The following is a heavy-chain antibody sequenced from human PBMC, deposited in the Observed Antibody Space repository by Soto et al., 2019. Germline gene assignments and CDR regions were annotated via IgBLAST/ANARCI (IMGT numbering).Heavy chain of an antibody. Sequence: QVQLVQSGAQVKKPGSSVKVSCKASGGTFGSHTIAWVRLAPGRGLEWMGGIVPIFGSPNYAQKFQGRVTITAHESSSKVYMELSSLRPGDTAVYYCARDGGTSAQPYFFDFWGQGTLVTVSA. CDR2: IVPIFGSP. J-gene: IGHJ4*02. CDR1: GGTFGSHT. D-gene: IGHD2-8*02. CDR3: ARDGGTSAQPYFFDF. V-gene: IGHV1-69*01.